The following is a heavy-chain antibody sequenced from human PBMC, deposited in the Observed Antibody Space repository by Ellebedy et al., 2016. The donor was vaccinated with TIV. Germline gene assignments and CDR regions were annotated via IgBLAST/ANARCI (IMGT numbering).Heavy chain of an antibody. V-gene: IGHV1-8*01. CDR2: MNPNSGDT. Sequence: AASVKVSCKSSGYTFTSYTIHWVRQASGQGLEWMGWMNPNSGDTGYSLKFQGRVTMTTNRSVSTAYMELLSLASDDTAMYYCAREGGRGYGEIDDWGQGTLLTVSS. CDR3: AREGGRGYGEIDD. CDR1: GYTFTSYT. J-gene: IGHJ4*02. D-gene: IGHD4-17*01.